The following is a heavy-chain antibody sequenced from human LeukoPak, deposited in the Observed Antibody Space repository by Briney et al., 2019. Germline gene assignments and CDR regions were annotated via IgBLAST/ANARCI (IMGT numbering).Heavy chain of an antibody. J-gene: IGHJ4*02. CDR2: IKGDGSEK. Sequence: GGSLRLSCVASGFSFTANWMSWVRQAPGKGPEWVASIKGDGSEKYYGDSVSGRFTISRDNAKNSLYLQMNSLRVEDTAVYYCAQEGNWGQGTLVTVSS. V-gene: IGHV3-7*01. CDR1: GFSFTANW. CDR3: AQEGN.